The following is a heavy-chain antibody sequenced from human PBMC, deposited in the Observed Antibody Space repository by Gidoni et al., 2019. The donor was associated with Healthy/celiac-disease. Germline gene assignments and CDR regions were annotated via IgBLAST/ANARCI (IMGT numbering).Heavy chain of an antibody. CDR3: ARDLKLGESQRAPPKEHPPVDP. Sequence: GKPSETLSLTCTVSGGSISSSSYYWGWIRQPPGKGLEWIGSIYYSGSTYYNPSLKSRVTISVDTSKNQFSLKLSSVTAADTAVYYCARDLKLGESQRAPPKEHPPVDPWGQGTLVTVSS. V-gene: IGHV4-39*07. CDR2: IYYSGST. D-gene: IGHD3-10*01. J-gene: IGHJ5*02. CDR1: GGSISSSSYY.